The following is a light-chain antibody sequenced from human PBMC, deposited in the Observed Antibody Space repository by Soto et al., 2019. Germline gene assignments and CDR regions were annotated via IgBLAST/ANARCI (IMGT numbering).Light chain of an antibody. CDR2: GNT. Sequence: QSVLTQPPSVSGAPGQRVTISCTGGSSNIGSGYDVHWYQQLPGTAPKLLIYGNTKRPSGVPDRFSASTSATSASLAITGLQAEDEGDYYCQSYDNRLSGYVFGTGTKVTVL. CDR1: SSNIGSGYD. J-gene: IGLJ1*01. V-gene: IGLV1-40*01. CDR3: QSYDNRLSGYV.